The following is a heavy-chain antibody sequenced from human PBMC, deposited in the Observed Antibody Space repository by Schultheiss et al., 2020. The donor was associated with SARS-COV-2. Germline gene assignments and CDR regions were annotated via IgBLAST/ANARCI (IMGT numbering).Heavy chain of an antibody. CDR1: GGSISSGDYY. D-gene: IGHD2-15*01. Sequence: SETLSLTCTVSGGSISSGDYYWSWIRQPPGKGLEWIGCVYNSGTTNYSPSLESRVTISMDTSKNQFSLKLSSVTAADTAVYYCARGGLGRIWTRYYHYGMDVWGQGTTVTVSS. V-gene: IGHV4-61*08. CDR2: VYNSGTT. CDR3: ARGGLGRIWTRYYHYGMDV. J-gene: IGHJ6*02.